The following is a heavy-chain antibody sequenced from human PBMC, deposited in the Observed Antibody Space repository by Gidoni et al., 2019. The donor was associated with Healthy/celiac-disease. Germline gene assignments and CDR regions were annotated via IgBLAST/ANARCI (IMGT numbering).Heavy chain of an antibody. CDR2: SYYSGST. Sequence: QVQLQESGPGLVQPSETLSLTCTVSGVSISSYYWSCTRQPPGQGLEWIGYSYYSGSTKYNPSLKSRVPISVDTSKNQCSLKLSSVTAADTAVYYCASGIVGAIRYLGQGTLVTVSS. CDR3: ASGIVGAIRY. V-gene: IGHV4-59*01. CDR1: GVSISSYY. J-gene: IGHJ4*02. D-gene: IGHD1-26*01.